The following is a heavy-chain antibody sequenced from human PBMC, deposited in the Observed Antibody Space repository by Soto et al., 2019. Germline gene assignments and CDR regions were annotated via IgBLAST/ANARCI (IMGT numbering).Heavy chain of an antibody. V-gene: IGHV3-23*01. CDR3: VKKSIGTVTNPVYWSFDL. D-gene: IGHD4-17*01. CDR2: TSGGGVVA. CDR1: GFTFINYA. Sequence: EVQLLESGGGLIQPGGSLRLSCTASGFTFINYAMNWVRQAPGKGLEWVSGTSGGGVVAFYADSVMGRSAISRDNSKNTLSLHMNSLRAEDTALYYCVKKSIGTVTNPVYWSFDLGGRGTLVTVSS. J-gene: IGHJ2*01.